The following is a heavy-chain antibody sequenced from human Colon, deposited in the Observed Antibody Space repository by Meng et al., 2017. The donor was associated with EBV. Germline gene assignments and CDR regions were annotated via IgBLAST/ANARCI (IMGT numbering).Heavy chain of an antibody. Sequence: VRLVESGGGLVQAGGFLRLSCAASGFTFSSSALSWVRQAPGRGLEWVSTISGSGLSTYYADSVKGRFTISRDNSKNTLYLQMNSLRAEDTALYYCATALYWGQGTLVTVSS. J-gene: IGHJ4*02. D-gene: IGHD2-15*01. CDR3: ATALY. CDR1: GFTFSSSA. CDR2: ISGSGLST. V-gene: IGHV3-23*04.